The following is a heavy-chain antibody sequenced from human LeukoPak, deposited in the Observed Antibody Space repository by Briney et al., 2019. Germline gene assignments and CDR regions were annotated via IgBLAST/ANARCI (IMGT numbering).Heavy chain of an antibody. J-gene: IGHJ4*02. CDR2: IKSKSDGGTT. CDR1: GFTVSSSS. Sequence: PGGSLRLSCAASGFTVSSSSMSWVRQAPGMGLEWVGSIKSKSDGGTTDYAAPVKGRFTLSRDDSRNTLYLQMNSLRTEDTAVYYCNTQKYDNTGCGNWGQGTLVTVSS. D-gene: IGHD3-22*01. V-gene: IGHV3-15*01. CDR3: NTQKYDNTGCGN.